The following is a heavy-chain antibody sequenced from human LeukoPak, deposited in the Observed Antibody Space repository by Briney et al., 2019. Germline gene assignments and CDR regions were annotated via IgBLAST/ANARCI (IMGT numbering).Heavy chain of an antibody. V-gene: IGHV3-7*01. CDR1: GFTFSSYW. CDR3: ARVKRSGWWRGDWGY. Sequence: GGSLRLSCAASGFTFSSYWMSWVRQAPGKGLEWVANIKQDGSEKYYVDSVKGRFTISRDNAKNSLYLQMNSLRAEDTAVYYCARVKRSGWWRGDWGYWGQGTLVTVSS. J-gene: IGHJ4*02. D-gene: IGHD6-19*01. CDR2: IKQDGSEK.